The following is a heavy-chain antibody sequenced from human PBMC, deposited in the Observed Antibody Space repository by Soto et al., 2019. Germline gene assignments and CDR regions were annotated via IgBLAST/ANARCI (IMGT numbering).Heavy chain of an antibody. J-gene: IGHJ4*02. CDR2: MNPNSGNT. CDR1: GFTFSTCD. D-gene: IGHD6-19*01. V-gene: IGHV1-8*01. Sequence: ASVKVSCKTSGFTFSTCDIQWVRQATGQGLEWMGWMNPNSGNTGYAQKFQGRVTMTRNTSISTAYMELSSLRSEDTAVYYCASDSSGWYGGWDYWGQGTLVTAPQ. CDR3: ASDSSGWYGGWDY.